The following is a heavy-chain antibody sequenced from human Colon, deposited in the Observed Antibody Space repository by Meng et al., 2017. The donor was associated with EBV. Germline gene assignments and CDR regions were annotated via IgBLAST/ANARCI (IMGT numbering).Heavy chain of an antibody. CDR1: GGSITSSDYY. J-gene: IGHJ4*02. D-gene: IGHD4-17*01. CDR3: ARDGGRDGDSDY. CDR2: IHYTDST. Sequence: QLQLQESCPGLVKPSETPSLTCTGSGGSITSSDYYWGWIRQPPGKGLEWIGNIHYTDSTSYNPSLKSRVTISEDTSKNQFSLKMTSVTAADTAVYYCARDGGRDGDSDYWGQGTLVTVSS. V-gene: IGHV4-39*07.